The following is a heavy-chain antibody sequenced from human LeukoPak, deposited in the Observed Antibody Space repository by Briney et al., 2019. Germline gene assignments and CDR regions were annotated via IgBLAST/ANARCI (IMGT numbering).Heavy chain of an antibody. V-gene: IGHV3-73*01. CDR1: GFTFSGSA. J-gene: IGHJ4*02. D-gene: IGHD3-22*01. Sequence: SGGSLKLSCAASGFTFSGSAVHWVRQASGKGLEWIGRIRSKTNSYATAYAASVKGRFTISRDDSKNTAYLQMNSLKTEDTAVYYCTRINYDSNDYPHPFDYWGQGTLVTVSS. CDR2: IRSKTNSYAT. CDR3: TRINYDSNDYPHPFDY.